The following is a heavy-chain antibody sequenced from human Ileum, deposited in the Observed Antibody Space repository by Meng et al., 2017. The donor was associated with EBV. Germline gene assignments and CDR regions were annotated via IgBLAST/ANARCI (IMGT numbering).Heavy chain of an antibody. CDR3: VRDGDNWNFDY. J-gene: IGHJ4*02. V-gene: IGHV3-74*01. D-gene: IGHD1-20*01. CDR1: GFTFRSYW. CDR2: INGDGSGS. Sequence: VEAGGGFVRPGVSPRLSCAASGFTFRSYWMHWARQAPGKGLLWVSRINGDGSGSNYADSVKGRFTISRDNAKNTLSLQMNSLRAEDTAVYYCVRDGDNWNFDYWGQGTLVTVSS.